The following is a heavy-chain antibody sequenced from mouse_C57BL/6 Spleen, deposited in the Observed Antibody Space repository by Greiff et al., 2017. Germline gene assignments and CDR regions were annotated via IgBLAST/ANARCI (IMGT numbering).Heavy chain of an antibody. V-gene: IGHV1-54*01. D-gene: IGHD2-4*01. J-gene: IGHJ4*01. CDR3: ARSYDYDEIDYAMDY. Sequence: QVQLQQSGAELVRPGTSVKVSCKASGYAFTNYLIEWVKQRPGQGLEWIGVINPGSGGTNYNEKFKGKATLTADKSSSTAYMQLSSLTSEDSAVXFCARSYDYDEIDYAMDYWGQGTSVTVSS. CDR1: GYAFTNYL. CDR2: INPGSGGT.